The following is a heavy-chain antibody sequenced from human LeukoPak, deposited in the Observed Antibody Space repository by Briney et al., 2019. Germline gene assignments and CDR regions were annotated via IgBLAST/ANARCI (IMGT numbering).Heavy chain of an antibody. J-gene: IGHJ4*02. CDR2: SSPSGSI. CDR3: ARDGIAVGDY. CDR1: GGSISGHW. V-gene: IGHV4-4*07. Sequence: SETLSLTCAVSGGSISGHWWSWIRQPAGKGLEWIGRSSPSGSIHYNPSLESRVTISVDKPKNQFSLTLSFVTAADTAVYYCARDGIAVGDYWGQGSLVTVSS. D-gene: IGHD6-19*01.